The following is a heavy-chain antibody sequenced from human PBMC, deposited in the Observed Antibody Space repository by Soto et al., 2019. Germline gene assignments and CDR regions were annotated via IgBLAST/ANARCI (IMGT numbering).Heavy chain of an antibody. D-gene: IGHD4-17*01. Sequence: QVQLVQSGAEVKNPGASVKVSCKASGYTFPTYYMHWLRQARGQGLEWMGIITPSSGSTRYEQKFQDRVTMTRDTSTSTVYMELSSLRSADTAVYYCARAVSTKTAGIDYWGQGTLVTVSS. CDR2: ITPSSGST. CDR3: ARAVSTKTAGIDY. CDR1: GYTFPTYY. J-gene: IGHJ4*02. V-gene: IGHV1-46*01.